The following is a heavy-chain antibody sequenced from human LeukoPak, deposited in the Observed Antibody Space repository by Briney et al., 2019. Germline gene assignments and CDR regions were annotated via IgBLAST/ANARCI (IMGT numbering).Heavy chain of an antibody. J-gene: IGHJ5*02. CDR2: INPNSGGT. Sequence: ASVKVSCKGSGYTFTGYYMHWVRQAPGQGLEGMGWINPNSGGTNYAQKFQGRVTMTRDTSISTAYMELSRLRSDDTAVYYCARRVAAAGLSNWFDPWGQGTLVTVSS. CDR3: ARRVAAAGLSNWFDP. CDR1: GYTFTGYY. V-gene: IGHV1-2*02. D-gene: IGHD6-13*01.